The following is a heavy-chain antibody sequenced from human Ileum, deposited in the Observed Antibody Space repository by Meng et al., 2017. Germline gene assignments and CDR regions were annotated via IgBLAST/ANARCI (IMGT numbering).Heavy chain of an antibody. CDR1: GGSITSGDSY. CDR3: VSERRRSYFFDY. Sequence: QVQLQESGPGLVKPSQTLSLNCTVSGGSITSGDSYWSWIRQPPGKGLEWIGYIFYTGATYSNPSLKSRVTVSLDTSKSQFSLKLSSVTAADTAIYYCVSERRRSYFFDYWGQGTLVTVSS. V-gene: IGHV4-30-4*01. J-gene: IGHJ4*02. CDR2: IFYTGAT.